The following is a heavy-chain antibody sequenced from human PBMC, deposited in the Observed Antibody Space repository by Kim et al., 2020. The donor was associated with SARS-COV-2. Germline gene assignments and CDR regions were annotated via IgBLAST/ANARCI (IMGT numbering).Heavy chain of an antibody. J-gene: IGHJ4*02. V-gene: IGHV1-3*01. CDR3: AREGDIVVVPARGHFDY. D-gene: IGHD2-2*01. Sequence: FQGRVTITRDTSASTAYMELSSLRSEDTAVYYCAREGDIVVVPARGHFDYWGQGTLVTVSS.